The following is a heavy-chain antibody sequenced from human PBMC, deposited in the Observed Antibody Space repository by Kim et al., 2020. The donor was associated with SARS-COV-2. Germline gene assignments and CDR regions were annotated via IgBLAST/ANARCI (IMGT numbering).Heavy chain of an antibody. CDR2: ISYDGSNK. CDR3: ARKTYGDNWYFDL. V-gene: IGHV3-30*03. Sequence: GGSLRLSCAASGFTFRSYGMHWVRQAPGKGLEGVAVISYDGSNKYYADSVKGRFTISRDNSKNTLYLQMNSLRAEDTAVYYCARKTYGDNWYFDLWGRGT. J-gene: IGHJ2*01. D-gene: IGHD4-17*01. CDR1: GFTFRSYG.